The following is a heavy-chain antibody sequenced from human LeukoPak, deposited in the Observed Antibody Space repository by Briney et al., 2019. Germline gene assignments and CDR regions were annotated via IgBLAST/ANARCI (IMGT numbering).Heavy chain of an antibody. D-gene: IGHD4-17*01. CDR1: GGSFSGYY. J-gene: IGHJ4*02. CDR3: ARGRAVTKYQGLIDY. Sequence: SETLSLTCAVYGGSFSGYYWTWIRQPPGKGLEWIGEINHSGSTNHNPSLKSRVTISVDTSMNQFSLKLSSVTAADTAVYYCARGRAVTKYQGLIDYWGQGALVTVSS. CDR2: INHSGST. V-gene: IGHV4-34*01.